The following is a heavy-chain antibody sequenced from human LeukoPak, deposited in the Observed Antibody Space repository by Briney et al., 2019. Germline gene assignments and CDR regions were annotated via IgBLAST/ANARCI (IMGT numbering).Heavy chain of an antibody. CDR2: IYYSGST. CDR1: GGSISSSSYY. CDR3: ASRCYYYDSSGCPGY. Sequence: SETLSLTCTVSGGSISSSSYYWGWIRQPPGKGLEWIGSIYYSGSTYYNPSLKSRVTISVDTSKNQFPLKLSSVTAADTAVYYCASRCYYYDSSGCPGYWGQGTLVTVSS. J-gene: IGHJ4*02. V-gene: IGHV4-39*06. D-gene: IGHD3-22*01.